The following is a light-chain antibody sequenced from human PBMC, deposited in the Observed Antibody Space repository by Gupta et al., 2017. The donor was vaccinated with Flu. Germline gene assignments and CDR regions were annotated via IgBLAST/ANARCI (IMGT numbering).Light chain of an antibody. J-gene: IGKJ4*01. CDR3: QQYYSYPLT. Sequence: DIQVTQSPSSLSASVGDRVTITCRASQRISSWLAWYQQKPDKAPKSLIYGASNLQTGVPSRFSGSGSGTDFTLTITNLQPEDFATYYCQQYYSYPLTFGGGTKLELK. CDR2: GAS. CDR1: QRISSW. V-gene: IGKV1D-16*01.